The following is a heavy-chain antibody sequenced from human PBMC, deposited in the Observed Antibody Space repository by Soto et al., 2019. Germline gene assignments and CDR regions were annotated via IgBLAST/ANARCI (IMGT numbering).Heavy chain of an antibody. D-gene: IGHD4-4*01. J-gene: IGHJ6*02. CDR1: GFTFSSYD. Sequence: EVQLLESGGGLVQPGGPLRLSCAASGFTFSSYDMSWVRRAPGKGLEWVSGISASGGSTNYADSVKGRFTISRDNSKNTLYLQKNSRRAEDTAVYYCAKSRSTLDYMNYEARTYYYSGMDVWGQGTTVTVSS. CDR2: ISASGGST. V-gene: IGHV3-23*01. CDR3: AKSRSTLDYMNYEARTYYYSGMDV.